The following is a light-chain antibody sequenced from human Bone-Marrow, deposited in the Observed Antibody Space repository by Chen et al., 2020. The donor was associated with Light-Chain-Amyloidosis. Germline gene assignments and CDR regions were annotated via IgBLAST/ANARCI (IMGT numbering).Light chain of an antibody. CDR3: QSYQGSSQGV. V-gene: IGLV6-57*01. CDR1: SGSIATNY. J-gene: IGLJ3*02. CDR2: EDD. Sequence: NFMLTQPHSVSEYPGKTVIISCTRSSGSIATNYVQWYQQRPGSSPTTVIYEDDQRPSGVPDRFSGSIDRSSNSASLTISGLTTEDAADYYCQSYQGSSQGVFGGGTKLTVL.